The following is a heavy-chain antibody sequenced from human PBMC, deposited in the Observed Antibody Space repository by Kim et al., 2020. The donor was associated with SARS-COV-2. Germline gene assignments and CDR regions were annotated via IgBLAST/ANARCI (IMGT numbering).Heavy chain of an antibody. CDR3: AKRGDYGSGTYYHFGMDV. D-gene: IGHD3-10*01. J-gene: IGHJ6*02. Sequence: KGRFTISRDNSTNTLFLQMNSLRAEDTAVYYCAKRGDYGSGTYYHFGMDVWGQGTTVTVSS. V-gene: IGHV3-33*02.